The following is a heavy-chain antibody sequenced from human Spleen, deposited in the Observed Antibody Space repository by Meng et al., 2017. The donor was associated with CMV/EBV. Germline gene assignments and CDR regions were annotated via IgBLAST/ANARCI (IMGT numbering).Heavy chain of an antibody. V-gene: IGHV4-59*01. CDR1: GYSISSDYY. J-gene: IGHJ6*02. CDR3: ARGHGGSSVPHLYYYGMDV. D-gene: IGHD6-6*01. CDR2: IYYSGST. Sequence: SETLSLTCNVSGYSISSDYYWGWVRQPPGKGLEWIGYIYYSGSTNYNPSLKSRVTISVDTSKHQFSLKLSSVTAADTAVYYCARGHGGSSVPHLYYYGMDVWGQGTTVTVSS.